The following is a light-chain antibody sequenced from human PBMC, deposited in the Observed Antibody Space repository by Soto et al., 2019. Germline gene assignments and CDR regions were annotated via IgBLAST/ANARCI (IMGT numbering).Light chain of an antibody. CDR1: QSVSNNF. J-gene: IGKJ1*01. V-gene: IGKV3-20*01. CDR3: QQYGSSPRT. CDR2: GAS. Sequence: EIVLTQSPGTLSLSPGERATLSCRASQSVSNNFLAWYRQKPGQAPRRLIYGASFRATGIPDRFSGSGSGTDFSLTISRLEPEDFAVYYCQQYGSSPRTFGQGTKVELK.